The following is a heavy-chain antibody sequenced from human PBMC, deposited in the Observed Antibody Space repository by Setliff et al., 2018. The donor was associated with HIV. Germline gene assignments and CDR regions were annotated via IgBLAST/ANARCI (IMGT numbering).Heavy chain of an antibody. Sequence: PSETLSLTCTVSGRSISSSSYYWGWIRQPPGKGLEWTGSIYYSRSTYSNPSHKSRVTITADTSKNQIARKLNSVTAADTAVYYCARGIGPLPNWENFYYSMDVWGKGTTVTVSS. V-gene: IGHV4-39*01. D-gene: IGHD1-26*01. CDR3: ARGIGPLPNWENFYYSMDV. CDR2: IYYSRST. CDR1: GRSISSSSYY. J-gene: IGHJ6*03.